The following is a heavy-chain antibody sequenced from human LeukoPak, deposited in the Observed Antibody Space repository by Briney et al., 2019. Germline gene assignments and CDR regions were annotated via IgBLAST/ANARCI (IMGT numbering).Heavy chain of an antibody. V-gene: IGHV1-69*01. CDR3: ARARDYDILTGYYGGVFDY. CDR1: GGSFSSYA. Sequence: SVKVSCKASGGSFSSYALSWVRQAPGQGLEWMGGIIPIFGTANYAQKFQGRVTITADESTSTAYMELSSLRSEDTAVYYCARARDYDILTGYYGGVFDYWGQGTLVTVSS. CDR2: IIPIFGTA. J-gene: IGHJ4*02. D-gene: IGHD3-9*01.